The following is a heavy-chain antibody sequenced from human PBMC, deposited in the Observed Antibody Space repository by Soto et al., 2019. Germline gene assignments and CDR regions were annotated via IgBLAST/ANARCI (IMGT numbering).Heavy chain of an antibody. J-gene: IGHJ5*02. CDR2: IYNSGTT. V-gene: IGHV4-31*03. Sequence: QVQLQESGPGLVKPSETLSLTCTVSGGSITRGGHYWSWIRQHPGKGLEWIGYIYNSGTTYYNPSLKSCVTISVDTSKNQFSLKLTSVTAADTAVYYCARDPAPWGQGTLVTVSS. CDR3: ARDPAP. CDR1: GGSITRGGHY.